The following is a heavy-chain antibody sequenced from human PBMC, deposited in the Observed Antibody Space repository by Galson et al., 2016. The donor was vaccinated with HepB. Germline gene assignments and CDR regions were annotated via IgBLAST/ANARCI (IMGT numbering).Heavy chain of an antibody. J-gene: IGHJ6*02. D-gene: IGHD2-8*01. CDR1: GFNFRTSA. CDR3: VRGSEPFYLYAMDV. Sequence: SLRLSCAASGFNFRTSAMHWVRQAPVKRLEWVAVISYDGNNKYSAHSVEGRVTISIDNSKNTLYLQMSSLRGEDTAMYFCVRGSEPFYLYAMDVWGQGTTVAVSS. V-gene: IGHV3-30-3*01. CDR2: ISYDGNNK.